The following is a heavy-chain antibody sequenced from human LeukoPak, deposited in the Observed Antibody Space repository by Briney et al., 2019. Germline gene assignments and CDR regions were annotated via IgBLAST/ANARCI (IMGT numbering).Heavy chain of an antibody. D-gene: IGHD3-10*01. CDR2: INHSGST. CDR3: ARGRHYYGSGPGGFDY. J-gene: IGHJ4*02. V-gene: IGHV4-34*01. CDR1: GGSFSGYY. Sequence: PSETLSLTCAVYGGSFSGYYRSWIRQPPGKGLEWIGEINHSGSTNYNPSLKSRVTISVDTSKNQFSLKLSSVTAADTAVYYCARGRHYYGSGPGGFDYWGQGTLVTVSS.